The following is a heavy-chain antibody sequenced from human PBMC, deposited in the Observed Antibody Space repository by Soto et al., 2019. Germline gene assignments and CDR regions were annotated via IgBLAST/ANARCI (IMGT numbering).Heavy chain of an antibody. Sequence: ASVKVSCKVSGYTLTELSMHWVRQAPGKGLEWMGGFDPEDGETIYAQKFQGRVTMTEDTSTDTAYMELGSLRSEDTAVYYCATSSPFPSGYYYSGWGQGTLVTVSS. CDR3: ATSSPFPSGYYYSG. D-gene: IGHD3-22*01. CDR1: GYTLTELS. J-gene: IGHJ4*02. V-gene: IGHV1-24*01. CDR2: FDPEDGET.